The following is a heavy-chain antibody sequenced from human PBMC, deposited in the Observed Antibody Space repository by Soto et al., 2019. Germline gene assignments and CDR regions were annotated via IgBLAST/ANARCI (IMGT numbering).Heavy chain of an antibody. D-gene: IGHD6-13*01. V-gene: IGHV3-23*01. CDR1: GFTFSSYA. CDR2: ISGSGGTT. Sequence: EVQLLESGGGLVQPGGSLRLYCTGSGFTFSSYAMNWVRQAPGDGLECVSTISGSGGTTYYADSVKGRFTISRDNSKKTIYLHMTSLRAEDPAVHYCAKNGGAAAMYNGFDPWGHGTRVMVSS. J-gene: IGHJ5*02. CDR3: AKNGGAAAMYNGFDP.